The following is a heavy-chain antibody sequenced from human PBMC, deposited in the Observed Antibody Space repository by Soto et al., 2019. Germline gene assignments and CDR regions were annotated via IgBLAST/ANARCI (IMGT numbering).Heavy chain of an antibody. CDR1: GFTFSSYA. CDR3: AKGRRSSSWYGWFDP. V-gene: IGHV3-23*01. Sequence: EVQLLESGGGLVQPGGSLRLSCAASGFTFSSYAMSWVRQAPGKGLEWVSAISGSGGSTYYADSVKGRFTISRDNSKNTLYLQMNSLRAEDTAVYYRAKGRRSSSWYGWFDPWGQGTLVTVSS. J-gene: IGHJ5*02. CDR2: ISGSGGST. D-gene: IGHD6-13*01.